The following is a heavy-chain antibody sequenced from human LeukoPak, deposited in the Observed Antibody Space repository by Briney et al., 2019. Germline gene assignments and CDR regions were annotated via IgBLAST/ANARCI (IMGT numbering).Heavy chain of an antibody. Sequence: SETLSLTCTVYGGSFSPYYWNWIRQPPGKGLEWIGEINHRGSTTYNPSLKSRVTISLDTSKNQFSLKLSSVTAADTAVYYCARVGLDWGSIDYWGQGTLVTVSS. CDR3: ARVGLDWGSIDY. J-gene: IGHJ4*02. D-gene: IGHD3/OR15-3a*01. CDR2: INHRGST. CDR1: GGSFSPYY. V-gene: IGHV4-34*01.